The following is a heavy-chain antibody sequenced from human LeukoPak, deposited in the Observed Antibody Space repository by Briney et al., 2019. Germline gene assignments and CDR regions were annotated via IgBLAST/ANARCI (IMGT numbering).Heavy chain of an antibody. V-gene: IGHV3-30-3*01. CDR1: GFTFSTYW. J-gene: IGHJ3*02. D-gene: IGHD4-17*01. CDR3: ARASGGDYGGAFDI. CDR2: ISYDGSNK. Sequence: GGSLRLSCAASGFTFSTYWMHWVRQAPGKGLEWVAVISYDGSNKYYADSVKGRFTISRDNSKNTLYLQMNSLRAEDTAVYYCARASGGDYGGAFDIWGQGTMVTVSS.